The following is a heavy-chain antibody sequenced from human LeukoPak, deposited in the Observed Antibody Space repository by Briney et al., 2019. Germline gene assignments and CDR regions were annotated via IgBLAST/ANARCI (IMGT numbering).Heavy chain of an antibody. CDR2: VHDSGRT. Sequence: SETLSLTCTVSGGSISNSYWTWIRQSPGTGLEYIAYVHDSGRTNYNPSLQSRATISIDTTKNQISLKLTSVTTADTAVYYCAKNQVLDEDVFNVWGQGTMVTVSS. V-gene: IGHV4-59*01. J-gene: IGHJ3*01. CDR3: AKNQVLDEDVFNV. D-gene: IGHD2-8*02. CDR1: GGSISNSY.